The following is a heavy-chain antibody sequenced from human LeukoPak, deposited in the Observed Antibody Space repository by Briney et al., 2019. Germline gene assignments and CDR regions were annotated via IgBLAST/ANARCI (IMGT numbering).Heavy chain of an antibody. J-gene: IGHJ4*02. D-gene: IGHD1-26*01. Sequence: GASVKVSCKASGYTFTGYYMHWVRQAPGQGLEWMGWISAYNGNTNYAQKLQGRVTMTTDTSTSTAYMELRSLRSEDTAVYYCATGNSGSYSFDYWGQGTLVTVSS. CDR1: GYTFTGYY. CDR3: ATGNSGSYSFDY. CDR2: ISAYNGNT. V-gene: IGHV1-18*04.